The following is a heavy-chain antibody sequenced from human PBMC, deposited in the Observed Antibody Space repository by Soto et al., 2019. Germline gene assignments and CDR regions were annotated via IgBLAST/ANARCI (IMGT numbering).Heavy chain of an antibody. D-gene: IGHD3-3*01. J-gene: IGHJ4*02. V-gene: IGHV4-31*02. CDR3: ARGSGYYRNFDS. Sequence: QVQLQESGPGLVKPSQTLSLPCSVSGGSITSGGYSWTWIRHQPGKALQWIGYVFDSGKTYYNPSLKGRLTISVDTAKNLFSLELSSVTAADTAVYFCARGSGYYRNFDSWGQGTLVSVSS. CDR1: GGSITSGGYS. CDR2: VFDSGKT.